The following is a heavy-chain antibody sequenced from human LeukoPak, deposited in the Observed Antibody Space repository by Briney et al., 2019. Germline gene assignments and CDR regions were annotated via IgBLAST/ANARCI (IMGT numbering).Heavy chain of an antibody. CDR2: IRYDGSNK. D-gene: IGHD2-8*02. Sequence: GGSLRLSCAASGFTFSSYGMHWVRQAPGKGLEWVAFIRYDGSNKYYADSVKGRFTISRDNSKNTLYLQMNSLRVEDTAIYYCARLFGGVTTYDYWGQGAQVTVSS. CDR1: GFTFSSYG. J-gene: IGHJ4*02. CDR3: ARLFGGVTTYDY. V-gene: IGHV3-30*02.